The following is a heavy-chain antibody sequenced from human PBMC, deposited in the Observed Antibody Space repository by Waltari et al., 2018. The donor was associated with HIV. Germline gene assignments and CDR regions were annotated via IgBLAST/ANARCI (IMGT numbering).Heavy chain of an antibody. CDR2: ISTTGRDI. CDR1: GFTFSDYY. CDR3: ASRGVWCSAISCYGL. D-gene: IGHD2-15*01. Sequence: QVQLVESGGNLVNPGGSLRLSCAASGFTFSDYYMSWIRQAPGKGLEWITYISTTGRDIDYADSVKGRFTISRDNSKNSLYLQMNNLRAEDTAVYFCASRGVWCSAISCYGLWGHGTLVTVSS. J-gene: IGHJ4*01. V-gene: IGHV3-11*01.